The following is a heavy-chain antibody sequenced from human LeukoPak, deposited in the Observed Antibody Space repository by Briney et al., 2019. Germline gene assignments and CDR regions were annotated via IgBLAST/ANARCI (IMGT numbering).Heavy chain of an antibody. CDR2: IYSGGST. Sequence: GGSLRLSCAASGFTVSSNYMSWVRQAPGKGLEWVSVIYSGGSTYYADSVKGRFTIPRDNSKNTLYLQMNSLRAEDTAVYYCARVYLGYCSSTSCYPDYWGQGTLVTVSS. D-gene: IGHD2-2*01. V-gene: IGHV3-66*01. CDR1: GFTVSSNY. CDR3: ARVYLGYCSSTSCYPDY. J-gene: IGHJ4*02.